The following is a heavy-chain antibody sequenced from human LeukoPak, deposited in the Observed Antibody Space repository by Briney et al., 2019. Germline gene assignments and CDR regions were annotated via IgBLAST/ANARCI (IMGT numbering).Heavy chain of an antibody. J-gene: IGHJ4*02. CDR2: ISSSSSYI. D-gene: IGHD3-10*01. CDR3: AIGFIGGTGSYFPFDS. V-gene: IGHV3-21*01. Sequence: GGSLRLSCAASGFTFSSYSMNWVRQAPGKGLEWVSSISSSSSYIYYADSVKGRFTISRDNAKNSLYLQMNSLRDEDTAVYYCAIGFIGGTGSYFPFDSWGQGTLVTVSS. CDR1: GFTFSSYS.